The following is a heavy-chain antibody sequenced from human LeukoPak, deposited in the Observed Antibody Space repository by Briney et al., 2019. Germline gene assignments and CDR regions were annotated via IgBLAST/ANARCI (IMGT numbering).Heavy chain of an antibody. J-gene: IGHJ4*02. V-gene: IGHV3-23*01. Sequence: GGSLRLSCAASGFTFSSYAMSWVRQAPGKRLEWVSTFSGISTTSYADAVKGRVTISRDNSKNTLYLQMDSLRAEDTAVYYCAKLRQRQPQRYFFDYWGPGALVTVAS. CDR3: AKLRQRQPQRYFFDY. CDR1: GFTFSSYA. D-gene: IGHD3-9*01. CDR2: FSGISTT.